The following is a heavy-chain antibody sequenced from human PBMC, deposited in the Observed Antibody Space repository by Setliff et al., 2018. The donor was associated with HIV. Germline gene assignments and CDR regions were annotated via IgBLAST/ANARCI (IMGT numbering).Heavy chain of an antibody. V-gene: IGHV4-59*11. Sequence: PSETMSLTCTVSGGSISSHYWSWIRQPPGKGLEWIGYIYYSGSTNYNPSLQSRVTISVDTSKNQFSLKLSSVTAADTAVYYCARSYSGAAGTVYYYYMDVWGKGTTVTVSS. CDR3: ARSYSGAAGTVYYYYMDV. J-gene: IGHJ6*03. CDR2: IYYSGST. D-gene: IGHD6-13*01. CDR1: GGSISSHY.